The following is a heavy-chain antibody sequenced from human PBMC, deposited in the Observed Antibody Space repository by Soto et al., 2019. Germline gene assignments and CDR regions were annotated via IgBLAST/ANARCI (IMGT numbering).Heavy chain of an antibody. D-gene: IGHD3-22*01. CDR2: INPNSGGT. CDR1: GYTFTGYY. Sequence: QVQLVQSGAEVKKPGASVKVSCKASGYTFTGYYMHWVRQAPGQGLEWMGWINPNSGGTNYAQKFKGWVTMTRDTSISTAYMELSRLRSDDTAVYYCARGAYYDSSGYYPFDYWGQGTLVTVSS. V-gene: IGHV1-2*04. CDR3: ARGAYYDSSGYYPFDY. J-gene: IGHJ4*02.